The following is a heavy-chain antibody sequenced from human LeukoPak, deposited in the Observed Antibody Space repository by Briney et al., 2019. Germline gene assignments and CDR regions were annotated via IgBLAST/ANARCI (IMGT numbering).Heavy chain of an antibody. D-gene: IGHD6-13*01. CDR1: GYTFTSYG. V-gene: IGHV1-18*01. CDR3: ARDACPHSNSCHMDV. CDR2: ISAYNGNT. J-gene: IGHJ6*04. Sequence: ASVKLSCTASGYTFTSYGINWVRQAPGQGLEWIGSISAYNGNTNYAQKLQGRFTITTDTSTSTAYMELRSLRSDDTAVYYCARDACPHSNSCHMDVWGKGTTVTVSS.